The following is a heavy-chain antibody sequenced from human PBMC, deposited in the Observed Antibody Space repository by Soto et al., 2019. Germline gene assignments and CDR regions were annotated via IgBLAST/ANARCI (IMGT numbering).Heavy chain of an antibody. Sequence: GGSLRLSCAASGFTVSNYYMSWVRQAPGKGLEWVSVIFTGGGTSYADSVKGRFTISRDNSKNPVFLQMNSLRAEHAAVYYCARDLGRDTNQHWGQGTLVTVSS. V-gene: IGHV3-53*01. J-gene: IGHJ1*01. D-gene: IGHD2-21*02. CDR3: ARDLGRDTNQH. CDR2: IFTGGGT. CDR1: GFTVSNYY.